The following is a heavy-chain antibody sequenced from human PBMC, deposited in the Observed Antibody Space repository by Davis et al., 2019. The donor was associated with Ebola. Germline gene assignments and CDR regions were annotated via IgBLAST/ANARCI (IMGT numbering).Heavy chain of an antibody. CDR3: ARVGGYSSGWFDY. CDR2: IWYDGSNK. V-gene: IGHV3-33*01. CDR1: GFTFSSYG. D-gene: IGHD6-19*01. Sequence: AGSLRLSCAASGFTFSSYGMHWVRQSTGKGLEWVAVIWYDGSNKYYADSVKCRFTISRDNSKNTLYLQMNSLRAEDTAVYYCARVGGYSSGWFDYWGQGTLVTVSS. J-gene: IGHJ4*02.